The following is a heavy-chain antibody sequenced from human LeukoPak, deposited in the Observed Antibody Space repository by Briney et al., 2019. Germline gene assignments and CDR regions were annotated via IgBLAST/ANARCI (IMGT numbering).Heavy chain of an antibody. CDR1: EYTFTDYY. D-gene: IGHD3-22*01. CDR3: ARETHYDSSGSALYYFDY. CDR2: IHPNSGGT. Sequence: ASVKVSCKASEYTFTDYYMHWVRQAPGQGLEWMGRIHPNSGGTSYAQKFQGRVTMTRDMSTSTVYMELSSLRSEDTAVYYCARETHYDSSGSALYYFDYWGQGTLVTVSS. V-gene: IGHV1-2*06. J-gene: IGHJ4*02.